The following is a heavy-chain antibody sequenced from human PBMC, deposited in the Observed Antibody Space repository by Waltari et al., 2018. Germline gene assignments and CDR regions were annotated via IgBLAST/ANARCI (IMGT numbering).Heavy chain of an antibody. V-gene: IGHV4-59*01. J-gene: IGHJ4*02. CDR1: GGSISSYY. Sequence: QVQLQESGPGLVKPSETLSLTCTVSGGSISSYYWSWIRQPPGKGLEWIGYIYYSGSTNYNPSLKSRGTISVDTSKNQFALKLSSVTAADTAVYYGARGIVGATTPHFDYWGQGTLVTVSS. D-gene: IGHD1-26*01. CDR3: ARGIVGATTPHFDY. CDR2: IYYSGST.